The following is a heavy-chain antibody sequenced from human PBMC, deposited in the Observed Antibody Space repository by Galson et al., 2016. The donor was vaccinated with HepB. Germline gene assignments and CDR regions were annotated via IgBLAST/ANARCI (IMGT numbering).Heavy chain of an antibody. V-gene: IGHV2-5*01. Sequence: PALVKPTQTLTLTCTFSGFSLITPGVGVGWIRQPPGKALEWLAFIYWNDDKRYSPSLKSRLTITKDTSKNQVVLTLTNMDPVDTATYYCAHRRTSADYGSGKDHYFDYWGQGTLVTVSS. CDR3: AHRRTSADYGSGKDHYFDY. CDR2: IYWNDDK. D-gene: IGHD3-10*01. J-gene: IGHJ4*02. CDR1: GFSLITPGVG.